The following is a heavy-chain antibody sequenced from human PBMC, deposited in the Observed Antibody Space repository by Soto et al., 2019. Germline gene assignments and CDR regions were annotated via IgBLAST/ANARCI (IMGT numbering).Heavy chain of an antibody. J-gene: IGHJ4*02. CDR1: GFPLSSSGVG. CDR3: VNSAYCCPDCYSPFDF. CDR2: SYWNDDS. Sequence: QITLKESGPTLVKPTQTLTVTCTFSGFPLSSSGVGVGWVRQPQGKALEWLAVSYWNDDSRYNPSLRTRLSITKDTSKNQVVLTMSNMGPVEAGTYYCVNSAYCCPDCYSPFDFWGQGTPVTVSS. D-gene: IGHD2-21*02. V-gene: IGHV2-5*04.